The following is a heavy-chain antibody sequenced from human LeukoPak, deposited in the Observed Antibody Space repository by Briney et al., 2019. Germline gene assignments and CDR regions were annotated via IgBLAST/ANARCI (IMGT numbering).Heavy chain of an antibody. D-gene: IGHD2-2*01. J-gene: IGHJ4*02. CDR1: GYTFTSYA. Sequence: ASVKVSCKASGYTFTSYAMHWVRQAPGQRLEWMGWINAGNGNTKYSQKFQGRVTITRDTSASTAYMELSSLRSEDTAVYYCAREGGYCSSTSCYEAAFDYWGQGTLVTVSS. CDR3: AREGGYCSSTSCYEAAFDY. CDR2: INAGNGNT. V-gene: IGHV1-3*01.